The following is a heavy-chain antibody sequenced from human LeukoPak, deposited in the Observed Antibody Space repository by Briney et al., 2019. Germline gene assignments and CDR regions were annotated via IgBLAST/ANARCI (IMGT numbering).Heavy chain of an antibody. D-gene: IGHD2-2*01. Sequence: PSQTLSLTCTVSGGSISSGGYYWSWIRQHPGKGLEWIGYIYYNGSTYYNPSLKSRVTTSVDTSKNQFSLKLSSVTAADTAVYYCARACSSTSCYATLDYWGQGTLVTVSS. CDR2: IYYNGST. CDR3: ARACSSTSCYATLDY. V-gene: IGHV4-31*03. CDR1: GGSISSGGYY. J-gene: IGHJ4*02.